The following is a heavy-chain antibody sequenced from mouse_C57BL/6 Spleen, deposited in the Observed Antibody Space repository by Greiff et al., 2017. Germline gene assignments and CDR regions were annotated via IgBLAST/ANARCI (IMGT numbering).Heavy chain of an antibody. J-gene: IGHJ2*01. V-gene: IGHV1-5*01. CDR3: TDNYYGSSSFDY. Sequence: VQLQQSGTVLARPGASVKMSCKTSGYTFTSYWMHWVKQRPGQGLEWIGAIYPRNSDTSYNQKFKGKAKLTAVTSARTAYMELRSLTNEDSAFYYCTDNYYGSSSFDYWGQGTTLTVSS. CDR2: IYPRNSDT. D-gene: IGHD1-1*01. CDR1: GYTFTSYW.